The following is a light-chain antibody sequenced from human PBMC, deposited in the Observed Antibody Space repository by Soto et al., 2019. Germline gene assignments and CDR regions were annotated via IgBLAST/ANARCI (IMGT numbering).Light chain of an antibody. Sequence: EILMTQSPATLSVSPGETVILSCRASQSVGSTLAWYQQKPGQAPRLLIRGASTRATGVPARFSGSGSGTEFTLTISSLQSEDFAVYYCQQYSTSLTFGGGTTLEIK. CDR2: GAS. CDR3: QQYSTSLT. CDR1: QSVGST. V-gene: IGKV3-15*01. J-gene: IGKJ4*02.